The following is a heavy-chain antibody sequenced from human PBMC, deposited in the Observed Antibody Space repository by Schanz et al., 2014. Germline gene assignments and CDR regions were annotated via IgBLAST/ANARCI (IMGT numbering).Heavy chain of an antibody. V-gene: IGHV3-23*01. Sequence: EMQLLESGGGLIQPGGSLRLSCAASGFTFSTHAMSWVRQAPGKGLEWVSVIGVDGTTTYYADSVKGRFTISRDNSKNTLYLQMNSLRAEDTAVYYCAKGRFGELSAFDIWGQGTMVTVSS. CDR2: IGVDGTTT. D-gene: IGHD3-10*01. CDR1: GFTFSTHA. J-gene: IGHJ3*02. CDR3: AKGRFGELSAFDI.